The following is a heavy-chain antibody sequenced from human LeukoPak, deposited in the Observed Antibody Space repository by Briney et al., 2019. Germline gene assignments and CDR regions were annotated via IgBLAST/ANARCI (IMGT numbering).Heavy chain of an antibody. CDR1: GFTFSTYA. CDR2: ISGSGGAT. CDR3: AKDVGPMATTHPIDY. J-gene: IGHJ4*02. V-gene: IGHV3-23*01. D-gene: IGHD5-24*01. Sequence: GGSLRLSCAASGFTFSTYAMSWVRQAPGKGLEWVSAISGSGGATYYADSVKGRFTISRDNSKNTLYLQVSSLRAEDTAVYYCAKDVGPMATTHPIDYWGQGTLVTVSA.